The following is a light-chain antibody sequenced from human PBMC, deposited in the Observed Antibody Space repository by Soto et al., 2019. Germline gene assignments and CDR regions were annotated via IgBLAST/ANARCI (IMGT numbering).Light chain of an antibody. CDR1: QSISSW. V-gene: IGKV1-5*03. CDR2: KAA. Sequence: DIQMIQSPSTLSASVGDRVTITCRASQSISSWLAWYQQKPGKAPKLLIYKAASLEGGVPSRFSGSGSGTDFTLTISSLQPDDFATYYFQQYHSYSLTFGGGTKVDIK. J-gene: IGKJ4*01. CDR3: QQYHSYSLT.